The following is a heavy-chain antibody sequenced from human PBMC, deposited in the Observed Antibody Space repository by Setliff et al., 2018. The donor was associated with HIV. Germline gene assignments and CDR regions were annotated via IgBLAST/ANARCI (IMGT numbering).Heavy chain of an antibody. D-gene: IGHD1-7*01. CDR3: ARVPAGTAYDK. V-gene: IGHV1-69*10. CDR2: IIPILGIT. Sequence: SVKVSCKASGYTFTSYAMNWVRQAPGQGLEWMGWIIPILGITNYAEKFQGKVTITLGESTTTSFMELSSLRSEDTAVYFCARVPAGTAYDKWGQGTLVTVSS. J-gene: IGHJ4*02. CDR1: GYTFTSYA.